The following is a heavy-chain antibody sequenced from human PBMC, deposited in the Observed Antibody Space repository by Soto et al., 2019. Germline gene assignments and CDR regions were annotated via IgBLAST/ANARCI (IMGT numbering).Heavy chain of an antibody. J-gene: IGHJ5*02. V-gene: IGHV3-48*03. CDR2: ISSSGSAI. Sequence: EVQLVESGGGLVQPGGSLRLSCAASGFTFRSYEMTWVRQAPGKGLELFSYISSSGSAIYYADSVKGRFTISRDNAKSLLHLQMSSLRAEDTAVYYCARGAFPYGDNVSRYFDPLGQGTLVTVSS. CDR3: ARGAFPYGDNVSRYFDP. CDR1: GFTFRSYE. D-gene: IGHD4-17*01.